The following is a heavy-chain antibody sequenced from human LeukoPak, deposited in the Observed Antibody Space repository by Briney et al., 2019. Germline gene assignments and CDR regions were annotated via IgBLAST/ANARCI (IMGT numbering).Heavy chain of an antibody. V-gene: IGHV4-59*08. D-gene: IGHD1-26*01. CDR1: GDSISSYY. J-gene: IGHJ4*02. CDR2: MYYSGST. Sequence: PSETLSLTCTVSGDSISSYYWSWIRQPPGKGLEWIGYMYYSGSTNYNPSLKSRVTISVDTSKNQFSLKLSSVTAADTAVYYCARRIVGAYYFDYWGQGALVTVSS. CDR3: ARRIVGAYYFDY.